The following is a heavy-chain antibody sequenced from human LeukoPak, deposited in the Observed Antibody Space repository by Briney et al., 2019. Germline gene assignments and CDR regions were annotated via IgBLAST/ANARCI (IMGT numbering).Heavy chain of an antibody. D-gene: IGHD4-17*01. CDR1: GYTFTGYY. CDR3: ARGGSTDSGDFDY. CDR2: INPNSGGT. Sequence: ASVTVSCTASGYTFTGYYMHWVRQATGQGLEWMGWINPNSGGTNYAQKFQGWVTMTRDTSISTAYMELSRLRSDDTAVYYCARGGSTDSGDFDYWGQGTLVTVSS. V-gene: IGHV1-2*04. J-gene: IGHJ4*02.